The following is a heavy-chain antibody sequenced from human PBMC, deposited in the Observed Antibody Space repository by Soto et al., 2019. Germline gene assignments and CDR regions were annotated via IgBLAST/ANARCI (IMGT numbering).Heavy chain of an antibody. V-gene: IGHV3-23*01. CDR3: AKFRGNNFSSWFCDH. D-gene: IGHD3-10*01. CDR1: GFTFNAFP. CDR2: ISGGGGVT. Sequence: DVQVMESGGGLVQPGGSLRLSCAASGFTFNAFPLTWVRQAPGKGLEWVSAISGGGGVTYYSDAVKGRFTITRDNSKNTLFLQMDSLRAEDTAVYYCAKFRGNNFSSWFCDHWGQGTLVTVSS. J-gene: IGHJ4*02.